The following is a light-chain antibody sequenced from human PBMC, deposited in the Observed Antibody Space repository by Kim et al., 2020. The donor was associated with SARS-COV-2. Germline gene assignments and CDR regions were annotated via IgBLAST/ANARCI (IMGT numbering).Light chain of an antibody. CDR1: QSVSSSY. CDR3: QQYGSSPT. Sequence: EIVLMQSPGTLSLSPGERATLSCRASQSVSSSYLAWYQQKPGQAPRLLIYGASSRATGIPDRFSGSGSGTDFTLTISRLEPEDFAVCYCQQYGSSPTFGQGTKVDIK. CDR2: GAS. J-gene: IGKJ1*01. V-gene: IGKV3-20*01.